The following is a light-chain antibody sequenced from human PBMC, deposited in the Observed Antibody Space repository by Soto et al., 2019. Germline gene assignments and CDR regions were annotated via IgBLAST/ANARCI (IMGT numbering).Light chain of an antibody. Sequence: EIVMTQSPDTLYVSPGEGATLSCRASQSVRTKLAWYQQKAGQAPRLLIYGASTRATGIPDRFSGSGSGTEFILTISSLQSEDFAVYYCRQYNSWPPITFGQGTRLEIK. CDR2: GAS. CDR3: RQYNSWPPIT. V-gene: IGKV3-15*01. J-gene: IGKJ5*01. CDR1: QSVRTK.